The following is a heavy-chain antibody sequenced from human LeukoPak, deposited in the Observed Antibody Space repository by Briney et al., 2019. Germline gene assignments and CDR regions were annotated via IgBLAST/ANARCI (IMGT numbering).Heavy chain of an antibody. V-gene: IGHV3-7*03. CDR3: ARDNPPDY. CDR2: IKQDGSEK. CDR1: GFTFSSSW. Sequence: GGSLRLSCVASGFTFSSSWMSWVRQAPGKGLEWVANIKQDGSEKSYVESVRGRFTISRDNAKNSLYLQLNSLKAEDTALYYCARDNPPDYWGQGTLVTVSS. J-gene: IGHJ4*02.